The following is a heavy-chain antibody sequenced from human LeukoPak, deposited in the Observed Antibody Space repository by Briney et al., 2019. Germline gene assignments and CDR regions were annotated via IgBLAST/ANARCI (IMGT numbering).Heavy chain of an antibody. Sequence: PSETLSLTCIVSGGSISSYYWSWLRQPPGKGLEWIGYIYYGGSTNYNPSLKNRVTISVDTSKNQFSLELTSVTAADTAVYYCPRGAFLTPDYWGQGALVTVSS. CDR1: GGSISSYY. D-gene: IGHD2/OR15-2a*01. V-gene: IGHV4-59*13. CDR3: PRGAFLTPDY. CDR2: IYYGGST. J-gene: IGHJ4*02.